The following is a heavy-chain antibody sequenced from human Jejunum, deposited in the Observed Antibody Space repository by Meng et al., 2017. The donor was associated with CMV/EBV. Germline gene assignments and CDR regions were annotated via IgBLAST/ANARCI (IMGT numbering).Heavy chain of an antibody. CDR2: IRFDGGNK. Sequence: QWQVVESGGGAVRPVGYLDLSGASSGFTFSNYGMYWVRQAPAKGLEWVAYIRFDGGNKQYADSVKGRFTISRDNSKNTLYLQMNSLTFEDTAVYYCTMPAAGTPPQYFQHWGQGTLVTVSS. CDR1: GFTFSNYG. CDR3: TMPAAGTPPQYFQH. J-gene: IGHJ1*01. D-gene: IGHD6-13*01. V-gene: IGHV3-30*02.